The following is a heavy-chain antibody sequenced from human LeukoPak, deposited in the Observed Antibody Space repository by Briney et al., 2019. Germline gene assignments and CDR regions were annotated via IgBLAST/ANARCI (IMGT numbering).Heavy chain of an antibody. V-gene: IGHV4-39*01. CDR2: LYYSGST. D-gene: IGHD3-22*01. J-gene: IGHJ4*02. Sequence: SETLSLTCTVSGGSITNNNYYWDWIRQPPGKGLEWIGDLYYSGSTHYNPSLKSRVTISVDTSKNQFSLKLSSVTAADTAVYYCARGFAYDSSGPYYFDYWSQGTLVTVSS. CDR3: ARGFAYDSSGPYYFDY. CDR1: GGSITNNNYY.